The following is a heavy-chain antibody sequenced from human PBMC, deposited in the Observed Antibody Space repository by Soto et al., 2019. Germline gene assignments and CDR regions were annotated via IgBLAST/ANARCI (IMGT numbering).Heavy chain of an antibody. V-gene: IGHV3-23*01. D-gene: IGHD3-10*01. CDR1: CITLTRHA. J-gene: IGHJ3*02. Sequence: PGGSLRLSCAASCITLTRHAMSWVRQAPGKGLDWVSIIGAGGTIYYSDSVKGRFTISKDNSKNTVYLQMNSLRVEDTAVYYCAKDLRPGAGAFDIWGQGTMVTVSS. CDR2: IGAGGTI. CDR3: AKDLRPGAGAFDI.